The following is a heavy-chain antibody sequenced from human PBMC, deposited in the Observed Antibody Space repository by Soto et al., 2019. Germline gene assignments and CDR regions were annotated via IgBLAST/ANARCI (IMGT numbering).Heavy chain of an antibody. CDR3: ARDGGSGYSSSLDY. D-gene: IGHD6-13*01. CDR2: ISYDGSNK. Sequence: QVQLVESGGGVVQPGRSLRLSCAASGFTFSSYAMHWVRQAPGKGLEWVAVISYDGSNKYYADSVKGRFTISRDNSKNTLYLQMNSLRAEDTAVYYCARDGGSGYSSSLDYWGLGTLVTVSS. CDR1: GFTFSSYA. V-gene: IGHV3-30-3*01. J-gene: IGHJ4*02.